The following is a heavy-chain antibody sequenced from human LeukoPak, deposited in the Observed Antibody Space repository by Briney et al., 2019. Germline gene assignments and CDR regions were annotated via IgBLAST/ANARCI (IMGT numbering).Heavy chain of an antibody. CDR1: GFTFDDYA. CDR3: AKDLGAARWYFDL. Sequence: GGSLRLSCAASGFTFDDYAMHWVRHAPGKGLEWVSGISWNSGSIGYADSVKGRFTISRDNAKNSLYLQMNSLRAEDTALYYCAKDLGAARWYFDLWGRGTLVTVSS. V-gene: IGHV3-9*01. J-gene: IGHJ2*01. D-gene: IGHD6-25*01. CDR2: ISWNSGSI.